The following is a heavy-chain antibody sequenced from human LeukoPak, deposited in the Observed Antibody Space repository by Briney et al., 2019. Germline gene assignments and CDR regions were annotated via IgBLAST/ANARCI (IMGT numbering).Heavy chain of an antibody. CDR2: ISYDGKNE. D-gene: IGHD2-8*01. V-gene: IGHV3-30*18. J-gene: IGHJ4*02. CDR1: GFTFSNFG. CDR3: AKQMAVDYFDY. Sequence: GGSLRLSCAASGFTFSNFGMHWVRQDPGRGLEWVAVISYDGKNEYYTDSVKGRFTISRDNAKNTVYLQMYSLRAADTAVYYCAKQMAVDYFDYWGQGTLVTVSS.